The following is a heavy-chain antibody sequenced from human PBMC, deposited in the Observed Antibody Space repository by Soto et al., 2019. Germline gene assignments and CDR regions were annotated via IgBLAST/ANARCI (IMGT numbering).Heavy chain of an antibody. CDR2: ISWNSGSI. V-gene: IGHV3-9*01. D-gene: IGHD1-26*01. Sequence: EMQLVESGGGLVQPGRSLRLSCAASGFTFDDYAMHWVRQAPGKGLEWVSGISWNSGSIGYADTVKGRFTISRDNAKNSLYLQMNSLRQEDTAVYCCAKAHMWGGTEWETSFDSWGQGTLVTVSS. CDR1: GFTFDDYA. J-gene: IGHJ4*02. CDR3: AKAHMWGGTEWETSFDS.